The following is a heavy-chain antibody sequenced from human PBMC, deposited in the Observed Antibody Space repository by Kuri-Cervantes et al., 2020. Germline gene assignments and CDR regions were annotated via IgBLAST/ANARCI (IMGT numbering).Heavy chain of an antibody. CDR1: GFAFSSHA. V-gene: IGHV3-30*01. Sequence: GESLKISCRTDGFAFSSHAMSWVRQAPGKGLEWVAVISYDGSNKYYADSVKGRFTISRDNSKNTLYLQMNSLRAEDTAVYYCARSPRILGDFWSGYYNPWGQGTLVTVSS. CDR3: ARSPRILGDFWSGYYNP. D-gene: IGHD3-3*01. J-gene: IGHJ5*02. CDR2: ISYDGSNK.